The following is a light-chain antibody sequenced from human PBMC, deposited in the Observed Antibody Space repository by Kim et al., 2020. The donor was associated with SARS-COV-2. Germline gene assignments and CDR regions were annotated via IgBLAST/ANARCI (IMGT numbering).Light chain of an antibody. CDR2: GKN. J-gene: IGLJ2*01. CDR3: NSRDSSGNPVV. CDR1: RLRSYY. V-gene: IGLV3-19*01. Sequence: LGQTVRITGKGDRLRSYYSSWYQQKQGQAPVLVIYGKNNRPSGIPDRFSGSSSGNTASLTITGAQAEDEADYYCNSRDSSGNPVVFGGGTQLTVL.